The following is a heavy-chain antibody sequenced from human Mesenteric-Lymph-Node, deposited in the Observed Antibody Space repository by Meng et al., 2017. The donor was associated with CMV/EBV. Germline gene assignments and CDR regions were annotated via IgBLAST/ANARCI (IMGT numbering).Heavy chain of an antibody. V-gene: IGHV4-59*01. J-gene: IGHJ3*02. CDR1: GTSMSRYY. Sequence: GSLRLSCTVSGTSMSRYYWSWIRQPPGRGLEWIGYIYYSGNTNYNPSLKSRVTMSVDASRDQFSLKLSSVTAADTAVYYCARDAAALQGRLGKHDAFDIWGQGTLVTVSS. D-gene: IGHD3-9*01. CDR3: ARDAAALQGRLGKHDAFDI. CDR2: IYYSGNT.